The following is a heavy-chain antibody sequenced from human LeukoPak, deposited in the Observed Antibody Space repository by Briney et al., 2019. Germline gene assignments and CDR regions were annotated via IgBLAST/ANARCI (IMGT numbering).Heavy chain of an antibody. CDR2: IYYSGST. CDR1: GGSISSSSYY. Sequence: SETLSLTCTVSGGSISSSSYYWGWIRQPPGKGLEWIGSIYYSGSTYYNPSLKSRVTISVDTSKNQFSLKLSSVTAADTAVYYCARFPRKAFDIWGQGTMVTVSS. J-gene: IGHJ3*02. D-gene: IGHD1-14*01. CDR3: ARFPRKAFDI. V-gene: IGHV4-39*01.